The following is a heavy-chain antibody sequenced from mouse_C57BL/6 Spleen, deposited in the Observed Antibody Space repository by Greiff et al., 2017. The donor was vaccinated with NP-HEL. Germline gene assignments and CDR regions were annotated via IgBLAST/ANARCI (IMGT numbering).Heavy chain of an antibody. Sequence: VQLQQPGAELVKPGASVKLSCKASGYTFTSYWMQWVKQRPGQGLEWIGAIDPSDSYTNYNQKFKGKATLTVDTSSSTAYMQLSSLTSEDSAVYYCARKDYYGSSYWYFDVWGTGTTVTVSS. D-gene: IGHD1-1*01. CDR2: IDPSDSYT. CDR1: GYTFTSYW. CDR3: ARKDYYGSSYWYFDV. V-gene: IGHV1-50*01. J-gene: IGHJ1*03.